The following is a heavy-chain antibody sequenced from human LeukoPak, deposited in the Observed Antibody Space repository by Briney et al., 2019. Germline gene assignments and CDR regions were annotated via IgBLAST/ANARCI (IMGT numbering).Heavy chain of an antibody. D-gene: IGHD5-12*01. J-gene: IGHJ5*02. V-gene: IGHV4-34*01. CDR1: GGSFSGYY. Sequence: SETLSLTCAVYGGSFSGYYWSWIRQPPGKGLEWIGEINHSGSTNYNPSLKSRVTISVDTSKNQFSLKLSSVTAADTAVYYCARLPSRDIVATMGGFNWFDPWGQGTLVTVSS. CDR3: ARLPSRDIVATMGGFNWFDP. CDR2: INHSGST.